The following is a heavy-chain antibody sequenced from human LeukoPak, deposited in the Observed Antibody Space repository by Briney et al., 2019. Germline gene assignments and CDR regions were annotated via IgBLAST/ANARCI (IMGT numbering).Heavy chain of an antibody. D-gene: IGHD6-6*01. V-gene: IGHV4-39*01. J-gene: IGHJ4*02. Sequence: KPSETLSLTCTVSGGSISSSSYYWGWIRQPPGKGLEWIGSIYYSGSTYYNPSLKSRVTISVDTSKNQFSLKLGSVTAADTAVYYCARKSALIAASPFFDYWGQGTLVTVSS. CDR1: GGSISSSSYY. CDR3: ARKSALIAASPFFDY. CDR2: IYYSGST.